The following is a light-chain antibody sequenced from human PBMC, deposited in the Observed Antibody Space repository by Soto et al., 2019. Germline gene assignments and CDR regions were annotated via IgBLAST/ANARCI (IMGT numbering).Light chain of an antibody. CDR1: NNDIGYYFL. J-gene: IGLJ1*01. V-gene: IGLV2-23*02. CDR3: CSNAGRYTHLYV. Sequence: QSVLTQPASVSGSPGQSITISCTGTNNDIGYYFLVSWYQHHPGRAPKLIIYEVTKPPSGISNRFSGSTSGNSAFLTISGLQAEDETHYYCCSNAGRYTHLYVCGNGTKVTLL. CDR2: EVT.